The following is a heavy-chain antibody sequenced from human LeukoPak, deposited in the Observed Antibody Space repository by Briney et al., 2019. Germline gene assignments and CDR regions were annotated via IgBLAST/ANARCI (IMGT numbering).Heavy chain of an antibody. CDR2: INHSGST. J-gene: IGHJ5*02. Sequence: PSETLSLTCAVYGGSFSGYYWSWIRQPPGKGLEWIGEINHSGSTNYNPSLKSRVTISVDTSKNQFSLKVNSVTAADTAVYYCARGASMVRGVIGGGNNWFDPWGQGTLVTVSS. CDR3: ARGASMVRGVIGGGNNWFDP. V-gene: IGHV4-34*01. CDR1: GGSFSGYY. D-gene: IGHD3-10*01.